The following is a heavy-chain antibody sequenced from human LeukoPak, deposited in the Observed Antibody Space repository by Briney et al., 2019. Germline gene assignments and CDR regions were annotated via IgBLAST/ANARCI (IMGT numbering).Heavy chain of an antibody. CDR2: ITSSSTYM. CDR1: GSTFSSYA. V-gene: IGHV3-21*01. Sequence: GGSLRLSCAASGSTFSSYAMHWVRQVPGKGLEWVSSITSSSTYMFYADSVKGRFTISRDNAQNSLYLQINSLRAEDTAVYYCARDPYSGRYGDYYYYYMDVWGKGTTVTISS. CDR3: ARDPYSGRYGDYYYYYMDV. J-gene: IGHJ6*03. D-gene: IGHD1-26*01.